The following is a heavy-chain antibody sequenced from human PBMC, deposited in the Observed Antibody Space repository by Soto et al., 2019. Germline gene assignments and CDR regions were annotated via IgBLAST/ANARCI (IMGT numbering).Heavy chain of an antibody. J-gene: IGHJ5*02. CDR2: IYYSGST. CDR3: ARDATTVDWFDP. V-gene: IGHV4-30-4*01. D-gene: IGHD4-17*01. CDR1: GDSISSGDYY. Sequence: ASETLSLTCTASGDSISSGDYYWSWIRQPPGKGLEWIGYIYYSGSTYYNPSLKSRVTISVDTSKNQFSLKLSSVTAADTAVYYCARDATTVDWFDPWGQGTLVTVSS.